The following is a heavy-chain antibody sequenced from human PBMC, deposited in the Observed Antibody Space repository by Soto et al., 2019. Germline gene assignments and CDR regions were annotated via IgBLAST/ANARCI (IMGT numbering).Heavy chain of an antibody. V-gene: IGHV3-23*01. J-gene: IGHJ4*02. Sequence: EVQLLESGGGLVQPGGPLRLPCAASGFTFSTYGMTWVRQAPGKGLEWVSFSSATGAGTYYADSVKGRFTISRDNSTDTLYLQMTSLRADDTAVYYCAKDRRAGGNYGFYSDFWGQGALVIVSS. CDR3: AKDRRAGGNYGFYSDF. CDR1: GFTFSTYG. CDR2: SSATGAGT. D-gene: IGHD1-7*01.